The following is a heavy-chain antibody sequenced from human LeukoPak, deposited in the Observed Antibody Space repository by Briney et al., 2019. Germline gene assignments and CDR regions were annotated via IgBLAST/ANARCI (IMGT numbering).Heavy chain of an antibody. CDR1: GGSISSSSYY. CDR2: FYYSGST. V-gene: IGHV4-39*07. D-gene: IGHD6-19*01. J-gene: IGHJ4*02. CDR3: ASSHSSGDFDY. Sequence: PSETLSLTCTVSGGSISSSSYYWGWIRQPPGKGLEWIGSFYYSGSTYYNPSLKSRVTISVDTSKNQFSLKLSSVTAADTAVYYCASSHSSGDFDYWGQGTLVTVSS.